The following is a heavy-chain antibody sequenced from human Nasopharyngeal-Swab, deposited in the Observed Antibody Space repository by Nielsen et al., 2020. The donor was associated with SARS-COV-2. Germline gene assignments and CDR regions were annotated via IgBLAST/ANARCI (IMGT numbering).Heavy chain of an antibody. CDR1: GVTFSNYG. Sequence: GGSLRLSCAASGVTFSNYGMHWVRQAPGKGLEWLAVIWYDGSNKYYADSVKGRFTISRDNSKNTVYLQMNSLRTEDTAVYYCAAAPSGDYGGYWGQGTLVTVSS. CDR3: AAAPSGDYGGY. D-gene: IGHD4-23*01. CDR2: IWYDGSNK. V-gene: IGHV3-33*01. J-gene: IGHJ4*02.